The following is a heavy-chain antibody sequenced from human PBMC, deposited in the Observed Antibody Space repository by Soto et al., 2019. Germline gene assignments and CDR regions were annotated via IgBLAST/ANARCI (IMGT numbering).Heavy chain of an antibody. J-gene: IGHJ4*02. Sequence: SETLSLTCTVSGGSISSSTPYWGWVRQPPGKGLEWIGSMYYNGNMYYNPSLKSRVTISVDTSKNQFSLDLRSVTAADTAVYYCARRKGYDSSTYYFDYWGQGTLVTVSS. CDR3: ARRKGYDSSTYYFDY. V-gene: IGHV4-39*01. CDR2: MYYNGNM. D-gene: IGHD3-22*01. CDR1: GGSISSSTPY.